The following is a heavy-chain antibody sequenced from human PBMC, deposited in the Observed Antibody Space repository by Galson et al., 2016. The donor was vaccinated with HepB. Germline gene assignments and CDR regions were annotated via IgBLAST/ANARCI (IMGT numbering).Heavy chain of an antibody. CDR2: INDYGDTK. CDR3: VRDRAGFYAFDI. CDR1: GFTFSDYA. V-gene: IGHV3-64*05. J-gene: IGHJ3*02. D-gene: IGHD6-19*01. Sequence: SLRLSCAASGFTFSDYAMHWVRQAPGKGLEYVSGINDYGDTKHYGDAVKGRCTISRDDSKNTVYVQMNSLRTEDTALYYCVRDRAGFYAFDIWGQGTVVTVSS.